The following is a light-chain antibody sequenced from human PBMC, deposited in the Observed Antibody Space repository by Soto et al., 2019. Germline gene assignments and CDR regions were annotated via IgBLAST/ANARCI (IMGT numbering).Light chain of an antibody. V-gene: IGKV1-39*01. CDR3: QQSSTTPRT. J-gene: IGKJ1*01. CDR2: AAS. Sequence: DIQMTQSPSSLSASVGDRVTITCRASQSISTYLNWYQQKPGKAPKLLIYAASTLQSGVPSRFSGSGSGTDFRLTITSLQPEDIATYDCQQSSTTPRTFGQGTNVDFK. CDR1: QSISTY.